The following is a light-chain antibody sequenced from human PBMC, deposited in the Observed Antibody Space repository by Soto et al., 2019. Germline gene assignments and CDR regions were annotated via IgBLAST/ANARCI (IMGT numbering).Light chain of an antibody. Sequence: DIQMTQSPSTLSGSVGDRVTITCRASQTISSWLAWYQQKPGKAPKLLIYKASTLKSGVPSRFSGSGSGTDFTLTISSLEPEDFAVYYCQQRSNWPSITFGQGTRLEI. CDR3: QQRSNWPSIT. V-gene: IGKV1-5*03. CDR1: QTISSW. CDR2: KAS. J-gene: IGKJ5*01.